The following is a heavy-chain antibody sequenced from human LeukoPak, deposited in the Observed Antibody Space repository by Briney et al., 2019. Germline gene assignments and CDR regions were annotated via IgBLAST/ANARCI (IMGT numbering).Heavy chain of an antibody. Sequence: GFLRISCAASGFPFSKAWKTWVRQAPGKGLECVARVKSRADGGATDYAAPVEGRFTISRDDSKDTLFLQMNSLKTEDTAVYFCTTSPYYYDYWGQGTLVTVSS. J-gene: IGHJ4*02. CDR1: GFPFSKAW. CDR3: TTSPYYYDY. CDR2: VKSRADGGAT. V-gene: IGHV3-15*01.